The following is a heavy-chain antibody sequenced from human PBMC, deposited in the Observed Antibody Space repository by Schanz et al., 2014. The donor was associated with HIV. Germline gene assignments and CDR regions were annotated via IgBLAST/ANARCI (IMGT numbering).Heavy chain of an antibody. D-gene: IGHD3-3*01. J-gene: IGHJ6*02. Sequence: EVQLVESGGGLVKPGGSLRLSCAASGFTFSSYSLNWVRQAPGKGLEWVSSISSTSSDKYYADSVKGRFTISRDNSKNTLYLQMNSLRAEDTAVYYCARPDYDFWVDVWGQGTTVTVSS. CDR2: ISSTSSDK. V-gene: IGHV3-21*04. CDR3: ARPDYDFWVDV. CDR1: GFTFSSYS.